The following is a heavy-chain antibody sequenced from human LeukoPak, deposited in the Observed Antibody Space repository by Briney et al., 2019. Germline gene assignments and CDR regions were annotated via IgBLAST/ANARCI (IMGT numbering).Heavy chain of an antibody. D-gene: IGHD3-3*01. Sequence: ASVKVSCKVSGYTLTELSMHWVRQAPGKGLEWMGGFDPEDGETIYAQKFQGRVTMTEDTSTDTAYMELSSLRSEDTAVYYCARGANAGYDFWSGYYAYYFDYWGQGTLVTVSS. CDR3: ARGANAGYDFWSGYYAYYFDY. J-gene: IGHJ4*02. V-gene: IGHV1-24*01. CDR1: GYTLTELS. CDR2: FDPEDGET.